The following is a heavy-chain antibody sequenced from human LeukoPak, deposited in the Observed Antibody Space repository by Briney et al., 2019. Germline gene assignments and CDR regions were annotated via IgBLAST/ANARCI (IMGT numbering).Heavy chain of an antibody. CDR2: LYIGGNT. D-gene: IGHD2-21*01. CDR3: AKYCGGDCYGMDV. V-gene: IGHV3-53*01. CDR1: GLTVNNNY. Sequence: GGSLRLSCAASGLTVNNNYMNWVRQAPGKGLEWVSALYIGGNTYYADSVRGRFTISRDNAKNSLYLQMNSLRAEDTAVYYCAKYCGGDCYGMDVWGQGTTVTVSS. J-gene: IGHJ6*02.